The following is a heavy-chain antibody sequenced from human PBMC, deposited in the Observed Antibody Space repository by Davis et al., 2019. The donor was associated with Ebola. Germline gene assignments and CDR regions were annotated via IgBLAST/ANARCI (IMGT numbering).Heavy chain of an antibody. CDR2: INPHSGGT. Sequence: ASVKVSCKASGYTFTDYYMHWVRQAPGQGLEWMGWINPHSGGTNYAQMFQGWLTMTRDTSISTAYMELSRLRSDETAVYYCASDRPIAVAGTFYYYGMDVWGQGTTVTVSS. D-gene: IGHD6-19*01. CDR3: ASDRPIAVAGTFYYYGMDV. CDR1: GYTFTDYY. J-gene: IGHJ6*02. V-gene: IGHV1-2*04.